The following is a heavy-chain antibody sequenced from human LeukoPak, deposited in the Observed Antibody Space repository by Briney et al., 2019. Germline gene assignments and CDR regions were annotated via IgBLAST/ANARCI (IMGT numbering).Heavy chain of an antibody. CDR2: ISYDGSNK. V-gene: IGHV3-30*18. Sequence: GGSLRLSCAASGFTFSSYGMHWVRQAPDKGLEWVAVISYDGSNKYYADSVKGRFTISRDNSKNTLYLQMNSLRAEDTAVYYCAKGGVAAIFDYWGQGTLVTVSS. CDR1: GFTFSSYG. D-gene: IGHD2-15*01. CDR3: AKGGVAAIFDY. J-gene: IGHJ4*02.